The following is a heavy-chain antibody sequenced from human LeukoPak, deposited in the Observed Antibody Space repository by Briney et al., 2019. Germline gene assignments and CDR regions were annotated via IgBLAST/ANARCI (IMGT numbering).Heavy chain of an antibody. D-gene: IGHD6-13*01. CDR1: GYSFTSYS. J-gene: IGHJ6*03. CDR2: ISGYSGNT. V-gene: IGHV1-18*01. Sequence: GASVKVSCKASGYSFTSYSITWVRQAPGQGLEWMGWISGYSGNTNYAQRLQGRVTMTTDTSTSTAYMELRSLRSDDTAVYYCARAFPDSSGWSYFYYYYMDVWGQGTTVTVSS. CDR3: ARAFPDSSGWSYFYYYYMDV.